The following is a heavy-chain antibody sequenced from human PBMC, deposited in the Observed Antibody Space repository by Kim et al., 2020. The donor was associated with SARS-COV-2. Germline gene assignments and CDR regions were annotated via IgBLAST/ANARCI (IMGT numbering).Heavy chain of an antibody. D-gene: IGHD1-26*01. CDR3: ARTPSRYSGSYEG. V-gene: IGHV5-51*01. J-gene: IGHJ4*02. Sequence: SPSFQGQVTISADKSISTAYLQWSSLKASDTAMYYCARTPSRYSGSYEGWGQGTLVTVSS.